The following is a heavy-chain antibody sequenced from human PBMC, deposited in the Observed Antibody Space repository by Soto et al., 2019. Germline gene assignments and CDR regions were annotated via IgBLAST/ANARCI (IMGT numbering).Heavy chain of an antibody. Sequence: QVQLVESGGGVVQPGRSLRLSCAASGFTFSSYGMHWVRQAPGKGLEWVAVIWYDGSNKYYADSVKGRFTIARDNSKNTLYRQMNSLRAEDTAVYYCARDEQRRHRMTTVTTDYDYYGMDVWGQGTTVTVSS. V-gene: IGHV3-33*01. D-gene: IGHD4-4*01. CDR3: ARDEQRRHRMTTVTTDYDYYGMDV. CDR2: IWYDGSNK. J-gene: IGHJ6*02. CDR1: GFTFSSYG.